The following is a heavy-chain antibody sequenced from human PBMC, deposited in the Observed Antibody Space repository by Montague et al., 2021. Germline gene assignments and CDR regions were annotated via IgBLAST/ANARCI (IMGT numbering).Heavy chain of an antibody. Sequence: SETLSLTCNVSGDSMNTYKWNWIRQPPGKGLVWIGYIYSSGNTNYNPSLKSRVTISVDTSRNQFSLEVSSVTAADTAMYYCAREWSGFDFWGHGTMVTVSS. CDR2: IYSSGNT. CDR1: GDSMNTYK. D-gene: IGHD1-26*01. J-gene: IGHJ3*01. V-gene: IGHV4-59*01. CDR3: AREWSGFDF.